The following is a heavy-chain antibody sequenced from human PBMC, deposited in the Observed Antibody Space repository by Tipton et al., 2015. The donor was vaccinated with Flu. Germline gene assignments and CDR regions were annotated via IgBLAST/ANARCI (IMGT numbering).Heavy chain of an antibody. V-gene: IGHV3-23*01. J-gene: IGHJ5*02. Sequence: SLRLSCVASGFMFRNYDMSWVRQAPGKGLEWVSGISDSGGRTDYADSVKGRFTISRDNSKNTVYLQMNSLRVEDTAVYYCAPRPEITSWGQGTPVTVSS. CDR2: ISDSGGRT. CDR1: GFMFRNYD. CDR3: APRPEITS. D-gene: IGHD1-14*01.